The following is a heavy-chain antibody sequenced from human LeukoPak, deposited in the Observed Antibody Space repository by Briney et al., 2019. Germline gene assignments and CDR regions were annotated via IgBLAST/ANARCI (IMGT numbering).Heavy chain of an antibody. Sequence: GESLKISCKASGYRFTTDYIGWVRQMPGKGLGWMGIIYPGDSDTRYGPSFQGQVTISADKSISTAYLQWSSLKASDTAMYYCLRQGSDCWGQRTLVTVSS. CDR3: LRQGSDC. V-gene: IGHV5-51*01. J-gene: IGHJ4*02. CDR2: IYPGDSDT. CDR1: GYRFTTDY. D-gene: IGHD3-10*01.